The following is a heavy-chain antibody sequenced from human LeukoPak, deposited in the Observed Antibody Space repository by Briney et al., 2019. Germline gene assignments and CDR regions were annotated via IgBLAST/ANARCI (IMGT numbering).Heavy chain of an antibody. Sequence: PGGSLRLSCAAPGFTFSNYSMNWVRQAPGKGLEWVSSISSSSSYIYYADSVKGRFTISRDNAKNSLYLQMNSLRAEDTAVYYCARDLGAAAGTLQYYYMDVWGKGTTVTISS. CDR1: GFTFSNYS. J-gene: IGHJ6*03. CDR2: ISSSSSYI. V-gene: IGHV3-21*01. D-gene: IGHD6-13*01. CDR3: ARDLGAAAGTLQYYYMDV.